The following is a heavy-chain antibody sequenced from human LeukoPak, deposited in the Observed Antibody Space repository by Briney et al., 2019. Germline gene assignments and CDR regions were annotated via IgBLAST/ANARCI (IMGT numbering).Heavy chain of an antibody. V-gene: IGHV3-30*04. CDR2: ISYEGSKK. CDR3: ARELVTPNFDC. J-gene: IGHJ4*02. CDR1: GFTFSNYA. Sequence: GGSLRLSCAASGFTFSNYAMHWVRQAPGKGLEWVSVISYEGSKKYYADSVKGRFTISRDNSKNTVPQQMNSLSTEDTAVYYCARELVTPNFDCWGQGSLVTVSS. D-gene: IGHD2-21*02.